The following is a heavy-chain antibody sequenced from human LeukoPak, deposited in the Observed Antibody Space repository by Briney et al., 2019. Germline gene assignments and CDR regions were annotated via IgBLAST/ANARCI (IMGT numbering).Heavy chain of an antibody. V-gene: IGHV3-43D*03. CDR1: GFTFDDYA. CDR3: AKEGTRTLYYYYYMDV. CDR2: ISWDGGST. Sequence: PGGSLRLSCAASGFTFDDYAMHWVRQAPGKGLEWVSLISWDGGSTYYADSVKGRFTISRDNSKNSLYLQMNSLRAEDTALYYCAKEGTRTLYYYYYMDVWGKGTTVTVSS. J-gene: IGHJ6*03. D-gene: IGHD1-1*01.